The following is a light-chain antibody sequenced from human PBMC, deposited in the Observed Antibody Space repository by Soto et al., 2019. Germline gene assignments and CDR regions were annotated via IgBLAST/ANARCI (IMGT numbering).Light chain of an antibody. CDR2: EDD. J-gene: IGLJ3*02. V-gene: IGLV1-51*02. CDR1: SSNIGNNY. Sequence: QSVLTQPPSVSAAPGQKVTISCSGTSSNIGNNYVSWYQQLPGTAPKLLIYEDDKRPSGIPDRFSGSKSGTSGTLGITGLQTWDEADYYCGTWDTSLSVWVFGGGTKLTVL. CDR3: GTWDTSLSVWV.